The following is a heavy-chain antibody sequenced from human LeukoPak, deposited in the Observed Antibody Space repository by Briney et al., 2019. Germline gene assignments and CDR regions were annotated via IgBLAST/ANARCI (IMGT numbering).Heavy chain of an antibody. V-gene: IGHV3-23*01. J-gene: IGHJ4*02. CDR2: VTGSSGST. CDR3: AKPLPGTYFSFDY. D-gene: IGHD3-10*01. Sequence: GGSLRLSCAASGFTFSSYVMSWVRQAPGKGLEWVSAVTGSSGSTYYAESVKGRFTISRDNSTNTVFLQMSSLRAEDTAVYYCAKPLPGTYFSFDYWGQGTLVTVSS. CDR1: GFTFSSYV.